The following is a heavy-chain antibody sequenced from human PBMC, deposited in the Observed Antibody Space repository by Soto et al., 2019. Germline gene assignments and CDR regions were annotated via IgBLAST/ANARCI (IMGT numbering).Heavy chain of an antibody. D-gene: IGHD1-26*01. V-gene: IGHV1-2*02. Sequence: GASVKVSCKASGYTFTGHYIHWVRQAPEQGPEWMGEIGPESGATRYAQRFQGRVTMTRDMSITTVYMELNKLSPDDTAVYYCGRGRSGQIVVFYWGQGTPVTVS. CDR1: GYTFTGHY. CDR2: IGPESGAT. CDR3: GRGRSGQIVVFY. J-gene: IGHJ4*02.